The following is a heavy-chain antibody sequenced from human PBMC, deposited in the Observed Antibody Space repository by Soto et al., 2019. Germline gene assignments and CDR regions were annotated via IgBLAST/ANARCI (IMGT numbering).Heavy chain of an antibody. Sequence: EVQLVESGGGLVQPGGSLRLSCAASVFTFSSYSMNWVRQAPGKGLEWVSYISSGSSTIYYADSVKGRFTISRDNAKNSLYLQMNSLRAEDTAVYYCARVYGIPVAGTIDFWGQVTLVTVSS. CDR1: VFTFSSYS. J-gene: IGHJ4*02. CDR3: ARVYGIPVAGTIDF. CDR2: ISSGSSTI. V-gene: IGHV3-48*01. D-gene: IGHD6-19*01.